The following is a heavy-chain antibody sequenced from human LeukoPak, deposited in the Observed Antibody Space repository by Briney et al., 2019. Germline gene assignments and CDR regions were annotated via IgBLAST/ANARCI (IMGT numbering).Heavy chain of an antibody. CDR3: ARDIAAAGTPYDY. V-gene: IGHV1-8*01. D-gene: IGHD6-13*01. J-gene: IGHJ4*02. Sequence: GASVKVSCKASGYTFTSYDINWVRQATGQGLEWMGWMNPNSGNTGHAQKFQGRVTMTRNTSISTAYMELSSLRSEDTAVYYCARDIAAAGTPYDYWGQGTLVTISS. CDR2: MNPNSGNT. CDR1: GYTFTSYD.